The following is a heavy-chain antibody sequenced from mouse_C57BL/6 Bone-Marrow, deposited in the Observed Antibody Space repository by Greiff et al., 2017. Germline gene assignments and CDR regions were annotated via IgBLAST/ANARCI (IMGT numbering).Heavy chain of an antibody. D-gene: IGHD3-1*01. J-gene: IGHJ4*01. V-gene: IGHV1-49*01. CDR3: AREGYASAMDC. CDR2: FTIYSDAT. CDR1: YFAFTASA. Sequence: LQQSGAELVRPGSSVKLSCKDSYFAFTASAMHWVKQRPGHGLEWIGSFTIYSDATEYSENFKGKATLTANTSSSTAYMELSSLTSEDSAVYYCAREGYASAMDCWGQGTSVTVSS.